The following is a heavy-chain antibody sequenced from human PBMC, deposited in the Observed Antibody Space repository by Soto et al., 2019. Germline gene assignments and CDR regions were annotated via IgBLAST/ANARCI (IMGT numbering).Heavy chain of an antibody. CDR2: IKMDASEK. D-gene: IGHD3-10*01. V-gene: IGHV3-7*01. Sequence: EVQLVESGGGLVQPGGSLRLSCAASGFTFGSYWMSWVRQAPGKGLEWLATIKMDASEKKYVDSVKGRFTMSRDNAKNSLYLQMDSLRAEDTAVYYCARDSRYGSGASVNHYIDYWGHGTLVTVSS. CDR3: ARDSRYGSGASVNHYIDY. CDR1: GFTFGSYW. J-gene: IGHJ4*01.